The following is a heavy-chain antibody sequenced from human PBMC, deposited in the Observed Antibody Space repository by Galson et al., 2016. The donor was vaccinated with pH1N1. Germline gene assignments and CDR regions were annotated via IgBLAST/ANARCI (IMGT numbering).Heavy chain of an antibody. CDR1: GFTFSNYA. D-gene: IGHD5-24*01. J-gene: IGHJ4*02. CDR3: ARDYKYLGPGDHFDY. V-gene: IGHV3-23*01. CDR2: SIENGVDT. Sequence: SLRLSCAASGFTFSNYAMSWVRQGPGKGLEWVSGSIENGVDTYYAESVKGRFTISRDNSQNTLYPQMNYLRAEDTAVYYCARDYKYLGPGDHFDYWGQGTQVTVSS.